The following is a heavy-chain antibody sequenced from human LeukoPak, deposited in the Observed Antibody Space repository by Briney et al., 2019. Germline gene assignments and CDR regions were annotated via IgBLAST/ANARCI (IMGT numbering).Heavy chain of an antibody. V-gene: IGHV4-34*01. CDR1: GGSFSGYY. CDR2: INHSGST. D-gene: IGHD2-15*01. CDR3: ARVGWCSGGSCYSSYYYYYYMDV. Sequence: PSETLSLTCAVYGGSFSGYYWSWIRQPPGKGLELIGEINHSGSTNYNPSLKSRVTISVDTSKNQFSLKLSSVTAADTAVYYCARVGWCSGGSCYSSYYYYYYMDVWGKGTTVTVSS. J-gene: IGHJ6*03.